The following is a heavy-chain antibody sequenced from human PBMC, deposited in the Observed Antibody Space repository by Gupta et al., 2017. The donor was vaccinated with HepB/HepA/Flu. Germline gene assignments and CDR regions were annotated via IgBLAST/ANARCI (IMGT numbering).Heavy chain of an antibody. CDR3: ARDQRARDPRLWYFDL. D-gene: IGHD6-25*01. CDR2: IIPILGIA. J-gene: IGHJ2*01. Sequence: QVQLVQSGAEVKKPGSSVKVSCKASGGTFSSYAISWVRQAPGQGLEWMGRIIPILGIANYAQKFQGRVTITADKSTSTAYMELSSMRSEEKAVYYCARDQRARDPRLWYFDLGCRGTLVTVYS. V-gene: IGHV1-69*04. CDR1: GGTFSSYA.